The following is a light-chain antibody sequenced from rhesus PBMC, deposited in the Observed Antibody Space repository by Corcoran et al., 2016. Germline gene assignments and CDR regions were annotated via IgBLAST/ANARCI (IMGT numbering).Light chain of an antibody. J-gene: IGKJ4*01. CDR1: QSLLHSGGKTY. CDR3: MQGIQLPLT. CDR2: EVS. V-gene: IGKV2-104*02. Sequence: DIVMTQTPLSLPVTPGEPASISCRSSQSLLHSGGKTYLYWYLQKPGQSPQLLIYEVSNRASGVPDRISGSGSGTDFTLKSSRVEAEDVGVYYCMQGIQLPLTFGGGTKVEIK.